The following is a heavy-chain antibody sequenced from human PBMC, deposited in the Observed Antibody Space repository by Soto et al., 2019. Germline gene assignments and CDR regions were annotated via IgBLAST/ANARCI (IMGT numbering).Heavy chain of an antibody. D-gene: IGHD3-10*01. J-gene: IGHJ4*02. CDR1: GYTFTSYG. V-gene: IGHV1-18*01. CDR3: AREGTSTYGSGSYYPGPFDY. CDR2: ISAYNGNT. Sequence: ASVKVSCKASGYTFTSYGISWVRQAPGQGLEWMGWISAYNGNTNYAQKLQGRVTMTTDTSTSTAYMELRSLRSDDTAVYYCAREGTSTYGSGSYYPGPFDYWGQGTMVTV.